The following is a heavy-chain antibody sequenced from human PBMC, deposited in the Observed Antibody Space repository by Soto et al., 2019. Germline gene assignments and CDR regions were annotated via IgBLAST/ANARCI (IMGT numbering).Heavy chain of an antibody. CDR3: EKSVYNWNDGFFDY. D-gene: IGHD1-1*01. J-gene: IGHJ4*02. Sequence: QVQLVESGGGVVQPGRSLRLSCAASGFTFSTYGMHWVRQAPGKGLEWVAVISYDGVNKYYADSVKSRFTISRDNSKKTLYLQMNSLRAEDTAVYYCEKSVYNWNDGFFDYWGQGTLVTVSS. CDR1: GFTFSTYG. CDR2: ISYDGVNK. V-gene: IGHV3-30*18.